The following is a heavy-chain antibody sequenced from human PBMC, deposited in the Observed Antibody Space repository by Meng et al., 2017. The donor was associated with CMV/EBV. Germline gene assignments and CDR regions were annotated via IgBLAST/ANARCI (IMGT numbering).Heavy chain of an antibody. Sequence: SETLSLTCTVSGGSVSSGSYYWSWIRQPPGKGLEWIGYIYYSGSTNYNPSLKSRVTISVDTSKNQFSLKLSSVTAADTAVYYCARVAGPFVVVTSQLNWFDPWGQGTLVTVSS. V-gene: IGHV4-61*01. CDR1: GGSVSSGSYY. CDR2: IYYSGST. CDR3: ARVAGPFVVVTSQLNWFDP. D-gene: IGHD3-3*01. J-gene: IGHJ5*02.